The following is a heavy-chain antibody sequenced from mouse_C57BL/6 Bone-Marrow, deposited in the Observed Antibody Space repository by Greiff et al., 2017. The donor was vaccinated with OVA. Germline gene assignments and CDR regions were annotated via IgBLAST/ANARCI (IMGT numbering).Heavy chain of an antibody. CDR2: GQGLEWIG. Sequence: VKLMESGPELARPWASVKISCQAFYTLSRRVHFAIRDTNYWMQWVKQRPGQGLEWIGAIYPGNGDTSYNQKFKGKATLTADKSSSTAYMQLSSLTSEDSAVYYCAWDGNPNYYAMDYWGQGTSVTVSS. D-gene: IGHD2-1*01. V-gene: IGHV1-87*01. CDR3: SEDSAVYYCAWDGNPNYYAMDY. J-gene: IGHJ4*01. CDR1: YTLSRRVH.